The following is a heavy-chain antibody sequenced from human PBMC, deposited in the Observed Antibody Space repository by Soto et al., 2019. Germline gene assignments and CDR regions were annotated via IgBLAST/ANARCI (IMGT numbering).Heavy chain of an antibody. CDR3: ASQASPYYYYGMDV. Sequence: PSETLSLTCTVSGGSISSSSYYWGWIRQPPGKELEWIGSIYYSGSTYYNPSLKSRVTISVDTSKNQFSLKLSSVTAADTAVYYCASQASPYYYYGMDVGGQGTTVTVS. CDR1: GGSISSSSYY. V-gene: IGHV4-39*01. J-gene: IGHJ6*02. CDR2: IYYSGST.